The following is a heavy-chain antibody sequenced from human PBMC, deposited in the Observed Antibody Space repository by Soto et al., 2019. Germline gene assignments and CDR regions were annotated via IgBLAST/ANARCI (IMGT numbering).Heavy chain of an antibody. J-gene: IGHJ5*02. CDR1: GFSLSNARMG. CDR2: IFSNDEK. V-gene: IGHV2-26*01. D-gene: IGHD1-1*01. Sequence: QVTLKESGPVLVNPTETLTLTCTVSGFSLSNARMGVSWIRQPPGKALEWLAHIFSNDEKSYSTSLKSRLTISKDTSKSQVVLTMTNMDPVDTATYYCARIRRPDLQIDNNWFHPWGQGTLVTVSS. CDR3: ARIRRPDLQIDNNWFHP.